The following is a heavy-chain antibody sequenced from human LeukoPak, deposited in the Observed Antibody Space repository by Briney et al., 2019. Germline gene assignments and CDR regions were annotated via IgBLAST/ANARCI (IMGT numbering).Heavy chain of an antibody. D-gene: IGHD3-22*01. V-gene: IGHV1-2*04. Sequence: VASVKVSCKASGYTFTGYYMHWVRQAPGQGLEWMGWINPNSGGTNYAQKFQGWVTMTRDTSISTAYMELSRLRSDDTAVYYCARAEDDDTDAFDIWGQGTMVTVSS. J-gene: IGHJ3*02. CDR1: GYTFTGYY. CDR3: ARAEDDDTDAFDI. CDR2: INPNSGGT.